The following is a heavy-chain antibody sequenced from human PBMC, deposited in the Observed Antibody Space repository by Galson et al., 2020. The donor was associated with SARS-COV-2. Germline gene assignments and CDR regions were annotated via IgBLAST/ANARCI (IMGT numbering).Heavy chain of an antibody. Sequence: ETSETLSLTCTVSGGSISSYYWSWIRQPPGKGLEWIGYIYYSGSTNYNPSLKSRVTISVDTSKNQFSLKLSSVTAADTAVYYCASAGYSIGMGHDYWGQGTLVTVSS. CDR2: IYYSGST. D-gene: IGHD6-19*01. CDR3: ASAGYSIGMGHDY. V-gene: IGHV4-59*01. CDR1: GGSISSYY. J-gene: IGHJ4*02.